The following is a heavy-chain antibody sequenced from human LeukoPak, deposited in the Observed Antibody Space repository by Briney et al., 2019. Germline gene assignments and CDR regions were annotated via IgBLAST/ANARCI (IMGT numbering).Heavy chain of an antibody. J-gene: IGHJ3*02. CDR2: IKGDGIST. V-gene: IGHV3-74*01. CDR3: AREVGTPQAFDI. Sequence: PGGSLRLSCAASGFDFSSNWMHWVRHAPGQGLVWVSRIKGDGISTNYADSVKGRFTISRDIAKNTLYLQMNSLKAEDTAIYYCAREVGTPQAFDIWGQGTMVTVSS. D-gene: IGHD1-26*01. CDR1: GFDFSSNW.